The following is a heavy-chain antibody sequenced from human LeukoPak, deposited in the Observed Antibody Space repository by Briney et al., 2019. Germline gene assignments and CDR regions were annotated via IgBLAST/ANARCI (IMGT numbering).Heavy chain of an antibody. Sequence: ASVKVSCEVSGYTLTELSMHWVRQAPGKGLEWMGGFDPEDGETIYAQKFQGRVTMTEDTSTDTAYMELSSLRSEDTAVYYCARVGYDSNLPAYWGQGTLVTVSS. V-gene: IGHV1-24*01. CDR3: ARVGYDSNLPAY. J-gene: IGHJ4*02. D-gene: IGHD3-22*01. CDR1: GYTLTELS. CDR2: FDPEDGET.